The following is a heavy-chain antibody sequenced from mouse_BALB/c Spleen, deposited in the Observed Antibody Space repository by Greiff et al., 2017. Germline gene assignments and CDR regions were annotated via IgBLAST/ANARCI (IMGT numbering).Heavy chain of an antibody. V-gene: IGHV1-5*01. Sequence: EVQRVESGTVLARPGASVKMSCKASGYTFTSYWMHWVKQRPGRGLEWIGAIYPGNSDTSYNQKFKGKAKLTAVTSTSTAYMELSSLTNEDSAVYYCTKLLRQGYFDYWGQGTTLTVSS. CDR2: IYPGNSDT. J-gene: IGHJ2*01. CDR3: TKLLRQGYFDY. D-gene: IGHD1-2*01. CDR1: GYTFTSYW.